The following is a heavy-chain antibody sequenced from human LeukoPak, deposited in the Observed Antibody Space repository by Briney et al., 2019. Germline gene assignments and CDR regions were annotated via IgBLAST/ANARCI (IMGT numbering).Heavy chain of an antibody. CDR2: INPNSGDT. CDR1: GGTFSSYT. Sequence: ASVKVSCKASGGTFSSYTISWVRQAPGQGLEWMGRINPNSGDTNYAQKFLGRVTMTRDTSISTAYMELSSLTSDDTAVYYCASISEVWSGYYTVHHDYWGQGTLVTVSS. D-gene: IGHD3-3*01. CDR3: ASISEVWSGYYTVHHDY. V-gene: IGHV1-2*02. J-gene: IGHJ4*02.